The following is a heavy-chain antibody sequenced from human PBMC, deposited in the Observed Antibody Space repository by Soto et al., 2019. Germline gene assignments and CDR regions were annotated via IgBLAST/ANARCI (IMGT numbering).Heavy chain of an antibody. D-gene: IGHD3-22*01. Sequence: GXSVKVSCNASGYTFTGYAMDLVRQAPGQRLEWMGWINAGNGNTKYSQEFQGRVTITRDTSASTAYMELSSLRSEDTAVYYCARDGDSSGYYWTDGAFDLWAQGTMVTVSS. J-gene: IGHJ3*01. CDR2: INAGNGNT. CDR3: ARDGDSSGYYWTDGAFDL. CDR1: GYTFTGYA. V-gene: IGHV1-3*01.